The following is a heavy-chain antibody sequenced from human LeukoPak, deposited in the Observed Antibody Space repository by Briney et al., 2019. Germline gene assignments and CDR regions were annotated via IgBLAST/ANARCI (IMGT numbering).Heavy chain of an antibody. CDR3: ARAAYSSTWYSRYFDL. Sequence: TGGSLRLSCAASGFTFSSYGMSWVRQAPGKGLEWVSAISGSGGSTYYADSVKGRFTISRENAKNSLYLQMNSLRAGDTAVYYCARAAYSSTWYSRYFDLWGRGTLVTVSS. V-gene: IGHV3-23*01. CDR2: ISGSGGST. CDR1: GFTFSSYG. J-gene: IGHJ2*01. D-gene: IGHD6-13*01.